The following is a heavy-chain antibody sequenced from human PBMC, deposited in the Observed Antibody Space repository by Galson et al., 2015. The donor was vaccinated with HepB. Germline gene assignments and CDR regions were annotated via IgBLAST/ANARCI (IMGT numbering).Heavy chain of an antibody. CDR3: ANGNGVVTENDWFDP. D-gene: IGHD2-21*02. CDR1: GFTFSSYA. J-gene: IGHJ5*02. CDR2: ISGSGGST. Sequence: SLRLSCAASGFTFSSYAMSWVRQAPGKGLEWVSAISGSGGSTYYADSVKGRFTISRDNSKNTLYLQMNSLRAEDTAVYYCANGNGVVTENDWFDPWGQGTLVTVSS. V-gene: IGHV3-23*01.